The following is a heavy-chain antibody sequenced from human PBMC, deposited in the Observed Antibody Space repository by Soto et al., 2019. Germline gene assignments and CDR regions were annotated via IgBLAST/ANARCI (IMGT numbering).Heavy chain of an antibody. CDR1: GFTVSSNY. CDR3: ARETGQYSSPEGYYYGMDV. CDR2: IYSGGST. J-gene: IGHJ6*02. Sequence: PVGSLRLSCAASGFTVSSNYMSWVRQAPGKGLEWVSVIYSGGSTYYADSVKGRFTISRDNSKNTLYLQMNSLRAEDTAVYYCARETGQYSSPEGYYYGMDVWGQGTTVTVSS. D-gene: IGHD6-6*01. V-gene: IGHV3-53*01.